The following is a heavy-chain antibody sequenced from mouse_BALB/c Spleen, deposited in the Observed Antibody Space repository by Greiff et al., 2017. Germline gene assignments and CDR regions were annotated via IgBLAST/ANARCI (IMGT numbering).Heavy chain of an antibody. D-gene: IGHD1-1*01. Sequence: EVKLMESGGGLVQPGGSLRLSCATSGFTFTDYYMSWVRQPPGKALEWLGFIRNKANGYTTEYSASVKGRFTISRDNSQSILYLQMNTLRAEDSATYYCARDDHYYGSSYGAYWGQGTTLTVSS. CDR3: ARDDHYYGSSYGAY. CDR2: IRNKANGYTT. CDR1: GFTFTDYY. J-gene: IGHJ2*01. V-gene: IGHV7-3*02.